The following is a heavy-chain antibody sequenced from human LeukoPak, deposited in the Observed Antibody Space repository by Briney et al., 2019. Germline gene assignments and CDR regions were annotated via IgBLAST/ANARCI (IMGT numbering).Heavy chain of an antibody. CDR1: GFTFSSYG. V-gene: IGHV3-48*01. Sequence: PGGSLRLSCAASGFTFSSYGMNWVRQAPGKGLEWVSYISSSGSTIYYADSVKGRFTISRDNSKNTLYLQMNSLRAEDTAVYFCATGDGSLFYWGQGTLVTVSS. CDR3: ATGDGSLFY. D-gene: IGHD2-15*01. CDR2: ISSSGSTI. J-gene: IGHJ4*02.